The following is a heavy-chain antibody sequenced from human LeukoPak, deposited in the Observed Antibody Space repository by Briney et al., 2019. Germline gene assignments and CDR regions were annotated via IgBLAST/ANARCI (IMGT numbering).Heavy chain of an antibody. CDR2: ISGSGGST. V-gene: IGHV3-23*01. J-gene: IGHJ5*02. Sequence: GGSLRLSCAASGFTFSSYAMSWVRQAPGKGLEWVSAISGSGGSTYYAESVKGRFTISRDNSKNTPYLQMNSLRAEDTAVYYCAKLGYYYGSGSYQPWGQGTLVTVSS. CDR1: GFTFSSYA. D-gene: IGHD3-10*01. CDR3: AKLGYYYGSGSYQP.